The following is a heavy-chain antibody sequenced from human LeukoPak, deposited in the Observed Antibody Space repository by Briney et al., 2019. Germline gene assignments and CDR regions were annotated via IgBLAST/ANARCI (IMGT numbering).Heavy chain of an antibody. Sequence: GGSLRPSCAASGFTFSGYSINWVRQAPGKGLEWVSSISSYSTYIYYADSVKGRFTISRDNAKNSLYLQMNSLRAEDTAVYYCARLSGKFGSYYFDYWGQGTLVTVSS. V-gene: IGHV3-21*01. CDR3: ARLSGKFGSYYFDY. D-gene: IGHD1-26*01. CDR2: ISSYSTYI. J-gene: IGHJ4*02. CDR1: GFTFSGYS.